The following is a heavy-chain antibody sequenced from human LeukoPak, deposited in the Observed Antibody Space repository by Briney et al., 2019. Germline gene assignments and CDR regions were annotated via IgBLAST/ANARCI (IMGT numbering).Heavy chain of an antibody. Sequence: GGSLRLSCAASGFTFSSDSMTWVRRAPGKGLEWVSTISGSGVSTFYADPVKGRFTISRDNSKNILYLPVNSLSAEDTAVYYCAKDPFSSRWGQGTLVTVSS. CDR1: GFTFSSDS. CDR3: AKDPFSSR. D-gene: IGHD2-2*01. V-gene: IGHV3-23*01. CDR2: ISGSGVST. J-gene: IGHJ4*02.